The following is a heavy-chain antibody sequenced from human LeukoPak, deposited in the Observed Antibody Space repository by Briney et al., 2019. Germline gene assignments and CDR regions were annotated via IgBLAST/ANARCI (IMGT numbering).Heavy chain of an antibody. CDR2: TYYRSKWNN. Sequence: SQTLSLTCAISGDSVSSKSAWSWIRQSPSRGLEWLGRTYYRSKWNNNYAVSVKSRITINPDTSKNQFSLQLYSVTAEDTAVYYCARGDQSFDYWGQGTLVTVSS. J-gene: IGHJ4*02. CDR3: ARGDQSFDY. CDR1: GDSVSSKSA. D-gene: IGHD5-24*01. V-gene: IGHV6-1*01.